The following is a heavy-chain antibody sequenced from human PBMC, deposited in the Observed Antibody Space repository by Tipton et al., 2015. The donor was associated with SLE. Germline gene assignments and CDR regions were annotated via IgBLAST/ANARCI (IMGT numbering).Heavy chain of an antibody. D-gene: IGHD6-13*01. CDR2: IYASGST. CDR3: ARVVYSFSDAFDI. Sequence: TLSLTCTVSGGSLSSYYWSWIRQPAGKGLEWIGRIYASGSTEYNPPLKSRVTISVDPSKNQFSLRLTSLTAADTAVYYCARVVYSFSDAFDIWGQGTLVTVSS. CDR1: GGSLSSYY. V-gene: IGHV4-4*07. J-gene: IGHJ3*02.